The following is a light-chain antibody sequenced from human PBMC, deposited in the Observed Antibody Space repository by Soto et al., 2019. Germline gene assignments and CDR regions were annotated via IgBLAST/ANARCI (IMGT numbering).Light chain of an antibody. J-gene: IGKJ3*01. CDR3: QQYGSSTGT. Sequence: EIVLTQSPGTLSLSPGERATLSWRASQSVSSSYLAWYQQKPGQAPRLLTYGASSRATGIPDRFNCSGSGTDCTLTISRLEPEDFAVYYCQQYGSSTGTFGPGTKVDIK. V-gene: IGKV3-20*01. CDR1: QSVSSSY. CDR2: GAS.